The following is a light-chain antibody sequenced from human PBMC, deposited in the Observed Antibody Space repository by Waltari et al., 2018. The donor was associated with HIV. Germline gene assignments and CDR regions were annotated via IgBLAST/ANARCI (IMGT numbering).Light chain of an antibody. CDR2: RNN. J-gene: IGLJ2*01. Sequence: SLLTQPPSVSGTPGQRVTISCSGGRFNIGSNYVSWYQHLPGTAPRLLIHRNNQRPSGVPDRVSGSKSGTSASLAISGLQAGDEAHYYCAAWDESLNGLFGGLFGGGTKLTVV. CDR3: AAWDESLNGLFGGL. V-gene: IGLV1-44*01. CDR1: RFNIGSNY.